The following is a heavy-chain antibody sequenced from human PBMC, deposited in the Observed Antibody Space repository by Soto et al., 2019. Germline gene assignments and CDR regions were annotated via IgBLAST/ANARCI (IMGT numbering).Heavy chain of an antibody. CDR2: IYHSGST. CDR1: GGSISSSNW. Sequence: PSETLSLTCAVSGGSISSSNWRSWVRQPPGKGLEWIGEIYHSGSTNYNPSLKSRVTISVDKSKNQFSVKLSSVTAADTAVYYCARRYYDSSGPEIYYYYYCGMDVWGQGTTVTVSS. J-gene: IGHJ6*02. CDR3: ARRYYDSSGPEIYYYYYCGMDV. D-gene: IGHD3-22*01. V-gene: IGHV4-4*02.